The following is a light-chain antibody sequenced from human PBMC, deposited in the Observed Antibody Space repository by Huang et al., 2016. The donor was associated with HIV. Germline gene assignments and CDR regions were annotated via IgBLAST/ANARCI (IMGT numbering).Light chain of an antibody. J-gene: IGKJ3*01. CDR3: QQSYSTLFT. Sequence: DIQVTQSPSSLSASVGDRVNITCRASQNINTYLNWYQQKRGEAPKLLIYTASSLEGGVPSRFSGSGYGTEFSLTISSLQPEDSATYYCQQSYSTLFTFGPGTKVHIK. V-gene: IGKV1-39*01. CDR2: TAS. CDR1: QNINTY.